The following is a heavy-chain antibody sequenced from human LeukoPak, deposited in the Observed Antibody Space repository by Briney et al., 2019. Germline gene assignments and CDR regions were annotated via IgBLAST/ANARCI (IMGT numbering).Heavy chain of an antibody. CDR1: GFTFSSYW. CDR3: ARDRYYDYVWGSDAFDI. Sequence: PGGSLRLSCASSGFTFSSYWMSWVRQAPGKGLEWVATIKQDGSEKYYVDSVKGRFTISRDNAKNSLYLQMNSLRAEDTAVYYCARDRYYDYVWGSDAFDIWGQGTMVTVSS. D-gene: IGHD3-16*01. J-gene: IGHJ3*02. V-gene: IGHV3-7*01. CDR2: IKQDGSEK.